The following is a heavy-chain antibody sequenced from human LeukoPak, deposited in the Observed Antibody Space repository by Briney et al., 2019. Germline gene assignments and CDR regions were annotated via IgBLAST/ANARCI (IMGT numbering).Heavy chain of an antibody. D-gene: IGHD6-6*01. V-gene: IGHV1-8*01. J-gene: IGHJ4*02. CDR2: MNPDDGKT. Sequence: ASVKVSCKASGYAFTSYDINWVRQATGQGLEWMGWMNPDDGKTDYAPRFQGRVTMTRNTSISTAYMELSSLRSEDTAVYYCAKVGGSIAVLEAWGQGTLVTVSS. CDR1: GYAFTSYD. CDR3: AKVGGSIAVLEA.